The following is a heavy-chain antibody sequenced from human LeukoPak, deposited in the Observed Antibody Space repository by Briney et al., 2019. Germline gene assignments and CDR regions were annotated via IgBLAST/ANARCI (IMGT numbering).Heavy chain of an antibody. V-gene: IGHV3-30*02. CDR2: SRHDEDGK. Sequence: GGSLRLSCAASGFSFSSYGLYWVRQAPGKGLDWVAFSRHDEDGKYYADSVKGRFTISSDNSQSTLYLQLTSLRADDTAVYYCAKGISNWANLDYWGQGPLVTVSS. D-gene: IGHD7-27*01. J-gene: IGHJ4*02. CDR3: AKGISNWANLDY. CDR1: GFSFSSYG.